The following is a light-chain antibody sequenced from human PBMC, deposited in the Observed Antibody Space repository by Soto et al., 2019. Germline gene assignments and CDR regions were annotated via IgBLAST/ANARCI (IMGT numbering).Light chain of an antibody. J-gene: IGLJ1*01. CDR3: SSFTISTTYV. V-gene: IGLV2-14*01. CDR1: SSDVGGYNY. CDR2: DVS. Sequence: QSALTQPASVSGSPGQSITISCTGTSSDVGGYNYVSWYQQHPSKAPKVMIYDVSNRPSGVSNRFSGSKSGNTASLTISGLQAEDEADYYCSSFTISTTYVFGTGTKVTVL.